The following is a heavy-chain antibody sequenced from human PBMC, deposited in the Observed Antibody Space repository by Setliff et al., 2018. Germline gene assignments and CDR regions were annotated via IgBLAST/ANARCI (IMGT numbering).Heavy chain of an antibody. V-gene: IGHV3-33*08. Sequence: PGGSLRLSCAGSGFTFSSYSMNWVRQAPGKGLEWVAVIWYDGNNKDHADSVKGRFTISRDNSKNTLYLQMDSLRVEDTAVYYCARDFSTPHFGVARGSYYYYYMDVWGKGTTVTVSS. CDR1: GFTFSSYS. J-gene: IGHJ6*03. CDR3: ARDFSTPHFGVARGSYYYYYMDV. CDR2: IWYDGNNK. D-gene: IGHD3-3*01.